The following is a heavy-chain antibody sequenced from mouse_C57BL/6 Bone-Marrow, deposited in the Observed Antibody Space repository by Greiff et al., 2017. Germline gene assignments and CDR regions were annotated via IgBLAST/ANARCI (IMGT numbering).Heavy chain of an antibody. V-gene: IGHV1-15*01. J-gene: IGHJ1*03. CDR3: TREVYYGSSYDWYFDF. CDR1: GYTFTDYE. D-gene: IGHD1-1*01. CDR2: IDPETGGT. Sequence: VKLQQSGAELVRPGASVTLSCKASGYTFTDYEMHWVKQTPVHGLEWIGAIDPETGGTAYNQKFKGKAILTADKSSSTAYMELRSLTSEDSAVYYCTREVYYGSSYDWYFDFWGTGTAVTVSA.